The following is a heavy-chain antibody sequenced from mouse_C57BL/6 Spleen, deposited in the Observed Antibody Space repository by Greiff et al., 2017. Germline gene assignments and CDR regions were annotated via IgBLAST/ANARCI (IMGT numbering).Heavy chain of an antibody. Sequence: VQLQQSGPELVKPGASVKISCKASGYTFTDYYMNWVKQSHGKSLEWIGDINPNNGGTSYNQKFKGKATLTVDKSSSTAYMELRSLTSEDSAVYYCARETDYSNLDYWGQGTTLTVSS. V-gene: IGHV1-26*01. D-gene: IGHD2-5*01. J-gene: IGHJ2*01. CDR3: ARETDYSNLDY. CDR1: GYTFTDYY. CDR2: INPNNGGT.